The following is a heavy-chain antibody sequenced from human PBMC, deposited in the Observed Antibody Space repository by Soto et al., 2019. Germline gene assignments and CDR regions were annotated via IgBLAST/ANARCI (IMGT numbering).Heavy chain of an antibody. J-gene: IGHJ5*01. D-gene: IGHD6-13*01. CDR3: ARAQQVRGFDT. V-gene: IGHV1-8*01. CDR2: MNTNSGNT. Sequence: QVQLVQSGAEVKKPGASVKVSCKASGYTFTSYDINWVRQATGQGLEWMGWMNTNSGNTGYAQKFQGRVTMPRNTSISTAYMELSSLRPADTAVYYCARAQQVRGFDTWGHGNQVPASS. CDR1: GYTFTSYD.